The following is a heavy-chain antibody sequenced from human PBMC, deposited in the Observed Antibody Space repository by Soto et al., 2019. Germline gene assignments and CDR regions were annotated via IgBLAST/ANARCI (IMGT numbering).Heavy chain of an antibody. Sequence: GVSLRLSCAASGFTFSSYAMSWVRQAPGKGLEWVSAISGSGGSTYYADSVKGRFTISRDNSKNTLYLQMNSLRAEDTAVYYCAKEADYYDSSGYYYAFDYWGQGTLVTVSS. CDR1: GFTFSSYA. V-gene: IGHV3-23*01. D-gene: IGHD3-22*01. J-gene: IGHJ4*02. CDR2: ISGSGGST. CDR3: AKEADYYDSSGYYYAFDY.